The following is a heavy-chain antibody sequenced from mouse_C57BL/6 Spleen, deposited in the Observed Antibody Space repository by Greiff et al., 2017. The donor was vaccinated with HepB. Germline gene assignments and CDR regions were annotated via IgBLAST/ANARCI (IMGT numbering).Heavy chain of an antibody. CDR1: GYTFTTYP. CDR3: ARWYYGSSYVNYYAMDY. V-gene: IGHV1-47*01. CDR2: FHPYNDDT. D-gene: IGHD1-1*01. Sequence: VQLQQSGAELVKPGASVKMSCKASGYTFTTYPIEWMKQNHGKSLEWIGNFHPYNDDTKYNEKFKGKATLTVEKSSSTVYLELSRLTSDDSAVYYCARWYYGSSYVNYYAMDYWGQGTSVTVSS. J-gene: IGHJ4*01.